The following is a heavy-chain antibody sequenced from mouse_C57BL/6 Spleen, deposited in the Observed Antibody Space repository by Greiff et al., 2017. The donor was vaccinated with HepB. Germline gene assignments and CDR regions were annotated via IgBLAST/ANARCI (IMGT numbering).Heavy chain of an antibody. CDR1: GYAFTNYL. CDR3: VREGEKTGHYFDY. Sequence: VQLQESGAELVRPGTSVKVSCKASGYAFTNYLIEWVKQRPGQGLEWIGVINPGSGGTNYNEKFKGKATLTADKSSSTAYMQLSSLTSEDSAVYFCVREGEKTGHYFDYWGQGTTLTVSS. D-gene: IGHD4-1*01. J-gene: IGHJ2*01. V-gene: IGHV1-54*01. CDR2: INPGSGGT.